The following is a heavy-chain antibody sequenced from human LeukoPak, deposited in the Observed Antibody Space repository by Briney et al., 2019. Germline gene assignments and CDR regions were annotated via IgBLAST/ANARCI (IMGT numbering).Heavy chain of an antibody. CDR3: ARSRGVLLWPFDI. CDR1: GGSISSGGYS. D-gene: IGHD3-10*01. V-gene: IGHV4-30-2*01. CDR2: IYHSGST. J-gene: IGHJ3*02. Sequence: PSETLSLTCAVSGGSISSGGYSWSWIRQPPGKGLEWIGYIYHSGSTYYNPSLKSRVTISVDRSKNQFTLKLSSVTAADTAVYYCARSRGVLLWPFDIWGQGTMVTVSS.